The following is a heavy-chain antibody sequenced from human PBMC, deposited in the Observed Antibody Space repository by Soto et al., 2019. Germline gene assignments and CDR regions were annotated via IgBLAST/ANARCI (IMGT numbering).Heavy chain of an antibody. Sequence: QVQLVQSGAEVKKPGSSVKVSCKASGGTFSSYSINWVRQAPGQGREWMGELIPSFGTANYAQKFQGRVTVTADESTSTAYMELSSLRSEDTAVYYCARDGGRHSGGIDYWGQGTLVTVSS. J-gene: IGHJ4*02. CDR1: GGTFSSYS. CDR3: ARDGGRHSGGIDY. V-gene: IGHV1-69*01. D-gene: IGHD1-26*01. CDR2: LIPSFGTA.